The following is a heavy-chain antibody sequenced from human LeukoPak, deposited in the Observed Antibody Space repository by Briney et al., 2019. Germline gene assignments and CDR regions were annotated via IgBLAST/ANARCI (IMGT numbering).Heavy chain of an antibody. CDR2: IKKDGREK. V-gene: IGHV3-7*01. CDR1: GFTFSSYW. Sequence: GGSLRLSCAASGFTFSSYWMSWVRQAPGKGLEWVANIKKDGREKFYVDCVRGRFTISRDNAKTSLYLQMISLRAEDTAVYYCARHLSGVTGYTYGRGIDYWGQGTLVSVSS. D-gene: IGHD5-18*01. CDR3: ARHLSGVTGYTYGRGIDY. J-gene: IGHJ4*02.